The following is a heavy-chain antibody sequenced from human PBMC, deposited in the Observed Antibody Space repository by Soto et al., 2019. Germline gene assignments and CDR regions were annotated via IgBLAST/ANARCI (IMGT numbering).Heavy chain of an antibody. Sequence: QVQLVQSGAEGKKPGASVKVSCKASGYTFTGNYMHWVRQAPGQGFEWMGGSNVNSGGTKYAQKFQGWVTMTRDTSISTAYMELSRLRSDDTAVYYCARGDKLSLYPQLDYWGQGTLVTVSS. J-gene: IGHJ4*02. CDR3: ARGDKLSLYPQLDY. CDR1: GYTFTGNY. D-gene: IGHD3-16*02. CDR2: SNVNSGGT. V-gene: IGHV1-2*04.